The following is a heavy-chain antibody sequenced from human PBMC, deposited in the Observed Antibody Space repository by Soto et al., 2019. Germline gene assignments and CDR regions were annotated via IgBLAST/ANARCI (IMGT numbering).Heavy chain of an antibody. Sequence: EVQLVESGGGLVQPGGSLRLSCAASGFTFNTKWMSWIRQAPGKGLDWVANIKEDGSQKYYVDSVKGRFTVSRDNAENSVYVQMNNLRAEDTAVYYGATLLGSSTLFDNWVQGTLVTVSS. CDR3: ATLLGSSTLFDN. D-gene: IGHD2-2*01. V-gene: IGHV3-7*01. CDR2: IKEDGSQK. J-gene: IGHJ4*02. CDR1: GFTFNTKW.